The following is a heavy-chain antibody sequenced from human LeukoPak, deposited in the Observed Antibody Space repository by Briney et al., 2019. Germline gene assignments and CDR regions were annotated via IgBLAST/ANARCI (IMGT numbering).Heavy chain of an antibody. CDR2: INYSGST. J-gene: IGHJ4*02. Sequence: SETLSLTCTASGGSISSDYWSWIRQPPGKGLEWIGYINYSGSTNYNPSLKSRVTISVDTSKNQFSLKLSSVTAADTAVYYCARAGDSGYDYSDYWGQGTLVTVSS. V-gene: IGHV4-59*01. CDR3: ARAGDSGYDYSDY. CDR1: GGSISSDY. D-gene: IGHD5-12*01.